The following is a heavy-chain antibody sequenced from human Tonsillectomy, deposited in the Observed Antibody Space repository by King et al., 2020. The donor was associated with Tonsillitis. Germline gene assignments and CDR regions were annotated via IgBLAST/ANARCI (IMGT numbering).Heavy chain of an antibody. V-gene: IGHV3-53*01. CDR1: GFTVSSNY. CDR3: ARDVAAAGFLWD. J-gene: IGHJ4*02. Sequence: VQLVESGGGLFQRGGSLRLSCAASGFTVSSNYMSWVRQAPGKGLEWVSIIYSGGRIYYADSVKGRFTISRDKSKNTLYLQMNSLRAEDTAVYYCARDVAAAGFLWDWGQGTLVTVSS. D-gene: IGHD6-13*01. CDR2: IYSGGRI.